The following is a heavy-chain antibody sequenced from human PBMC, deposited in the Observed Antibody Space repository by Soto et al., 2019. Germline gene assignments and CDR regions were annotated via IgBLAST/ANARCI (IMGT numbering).Heavy chain of an antibody. J-gene: IGHJ4*02. CDR3: ARAPTIRFLEWVSPLDF. Sequence: GGSLRLSCAASGFTFSDYWMHWVRQAPGQSLVWVSRIKSDGSDTTYAAAVKGRFTISRDNAKNTLFLQMDSLRAEDTAVYYCARAPTIRFLEWVSPLDFWGQGTLVTVSS. CDR1: GFTFSDYW. D-gene: IGHD3-3*01. V-gene: IGHV3-74*03. CDR2: IKSDGSDT.